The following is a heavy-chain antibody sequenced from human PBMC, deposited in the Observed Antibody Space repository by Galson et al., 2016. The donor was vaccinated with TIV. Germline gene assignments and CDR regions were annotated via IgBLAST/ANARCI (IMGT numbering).Heavy chain of an antibody. Sequence: CAISGDSVSSNSAAWNWLRQSPSRGLEWLGRTFYRSTWYNDYAASLKRRITISPDTSKNQFSLQLTSVTPEDAAVYYCARGAPSVFGVIMTLDYWGQGTLVTVSS. CDR3: ARGAPSVFGVIMTLDY. V-gene: IGHV6-1*01. CDR1: GDSVSSNSAA. D-gene: IGHD3-10*01. J-gene: IGHJ4*02. CDR2: TFYRSTWYN.